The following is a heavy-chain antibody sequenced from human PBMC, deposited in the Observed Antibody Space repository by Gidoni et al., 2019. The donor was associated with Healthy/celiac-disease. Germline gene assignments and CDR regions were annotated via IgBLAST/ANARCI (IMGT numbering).Heavy chain of an antibody. Sequence: QVQLQESGPGLVKPSGTLSLTCAVSGGSISSRNRWSWVRQPPGKGLEWIGEIYHSGSTNYNPSLKSRVTISVNKSKNQFSLKLISVTAADTAVYYCARGTYYYDSSGYYLFDYWGQGTLVTVSS. CDR2: IYHSGST. V-gene: IGHV4-4*02. CDR3: ARGTYYYDSSGYYLFDY. J-gene: IGHJ4*02. D-gene: IGHD3-22*01. CDR1: GGSISSRNR.